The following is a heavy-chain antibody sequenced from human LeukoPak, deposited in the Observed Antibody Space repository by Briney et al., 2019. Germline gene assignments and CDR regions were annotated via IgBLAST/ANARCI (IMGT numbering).Heavy chain of an antibody. CDR1: GFTVSINY. CDR3: ARGAAYYDILTGYSYYFDY. V-gene: IGHV3-53*04. Sequence: GGSLRLSCAASGFTVSINYMSWVRQAPGKGLEWVSVIYSGGSTYYADSVKGRFTISRHNSKNTLYLQMNSLRAEDTAVYYCARGAAYYDILTGYSYYFDYWGQGTLVTVSS. J-gene: IGHJ4*02. D-gene: IGHD3-9*01. CDR2: IYSGGST.